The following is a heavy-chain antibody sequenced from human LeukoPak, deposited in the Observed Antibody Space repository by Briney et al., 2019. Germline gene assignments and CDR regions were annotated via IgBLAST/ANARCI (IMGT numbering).Heavy chain of an antibody. V-gene: IGHV3-48*03. D-gene: IGHD2-21*02. CDR1: GFTFSNYE. CDR2: ISFSGNSI. J-gene: IGHJ5*01. CDR3: AKHFRSWPGDDCYGWFDC. Sequence: WGSLRLSCAASGFTFSNYEMNWVRQAPGKGLEWVSFISFSGNSIYYADSVKGRFTISRDNSKNTLYLQMNSLRAEDAATYFCAKHFRSWPGDDCYGWFDCWGQGTLVTVSS.